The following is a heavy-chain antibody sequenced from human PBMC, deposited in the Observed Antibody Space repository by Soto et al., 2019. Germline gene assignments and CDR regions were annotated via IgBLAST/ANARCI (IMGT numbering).Heavy chain of an antibody. D-gene: IGHD3-3*01. Sequence: PSETLSLTCTVSGGSISSYYWSWIRQPPGKGLEWIGYIYYSGSTNYNPSLKSRVTISVDTSKNQFSLKLSSVTAADTAVYYCARERILEWLLPSPHFDYWGQGTLVTVSS. J-gene: IGHJ4*02. CDR1: GGSISSYY. CDR2: IYYSGST. CDR3: ARERILEWLLPSPHFDY. V-gene: IGHV4-59*12.